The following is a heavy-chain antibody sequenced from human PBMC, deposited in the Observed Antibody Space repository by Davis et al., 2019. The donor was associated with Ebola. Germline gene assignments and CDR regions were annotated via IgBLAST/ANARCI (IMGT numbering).Heavy chain of an antibody. CDR1: GFTFSSYG. V-gene: IGHV3-30*02. CDR2: IRYDGSNK. J-gene: IGHJ6*02. CDR3: ARIPAGIAAAGAHYYYGMDV. Sequence: PGGSLRLSCAASGFTFSSYGMHWVRQAPGKGLEWVAFIRYDGSNKYYADSVKGRFTISRDNSKNTLYLQMNSLRAEDTAVYYCARIPAGIAAAGAHYYYGMDVWGQGTTVTVSS. D-gene: IGHD6-13*01.